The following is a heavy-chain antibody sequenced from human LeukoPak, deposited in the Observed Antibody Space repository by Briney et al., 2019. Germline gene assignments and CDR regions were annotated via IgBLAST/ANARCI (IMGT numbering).Heavy chain of an antibody. CDR2: INHSGST. Sequence: SETLSLTCAAYGGSFSGYYWSWIRQPPGKGLEWIGEINHSGSTNYNPSLKSRVTISVDTSKNQFSLKLSSVTAADTAVYYCAREGLDSYGSSYWSYYYYMDVWGKGTTVTVSS. J-gene: IGHJ6*03. CDR1: GGSFSGYY. V-gene: IGHV4-34*01. CDR3: AREGLDSYGSSYWSYYYYMDV. D-gene: IGHD5-18*01.